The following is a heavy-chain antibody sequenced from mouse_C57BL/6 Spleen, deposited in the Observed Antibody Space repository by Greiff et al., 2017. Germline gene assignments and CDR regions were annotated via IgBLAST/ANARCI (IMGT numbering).Heavy chain of an antibody. CDR3: ARYLLRWYFDV. V-gene: IGHV7-3*01. D-gene: IGHD2-12*01. Sequence: EVQVVESGGGLVQPGGSLSLSCAASGFTFTDYYMSWVRQPPGKALEWLGFFRNKANGYTPEYSASVKGRFTISRDNSQSILYLQLNALRAEDSATYYCARYLLRWYFDVWGTGTTVTASS. CDR1: GFTFTDYY. J-gene: IGHJ1*03. CDR2: FRNKANGYTP.